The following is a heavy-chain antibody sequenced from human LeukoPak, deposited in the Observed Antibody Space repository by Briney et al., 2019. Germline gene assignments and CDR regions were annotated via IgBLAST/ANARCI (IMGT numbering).Heavy chain of an antibody. CDR3: ARDPTLYYYGSGSYHWFDP. D-gene: IGHD3-10*01. CDR1: GYTFTSYG. J-gene: IGHJ5*02. V-gene: IGHV1-18*01. Sequence: ASVPVSCKASGYTFTSYGISWVRQAPGQGLEWMGWISAYNGNTNYAQKLQGRVTMTTDTSTSTAYMELRSLRSDDTAVYYCARDPTLYYYGSGSYHWFDPWGQGTLVTVSS. CDR2: ISAYNGNT.